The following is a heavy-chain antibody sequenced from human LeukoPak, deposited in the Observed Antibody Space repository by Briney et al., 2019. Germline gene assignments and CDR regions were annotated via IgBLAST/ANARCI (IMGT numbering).Heavy chain of an antibody. CDR1: GFTFSSYW. CDR3: GRAMDY. V-gene: IGHV3-7*03. CDR2: INQDGSEK. J-gene: IGHJ4*02. Sequence: PGGSLRLSCAASGFTFSSYWMNWVRQAPGKGLEWVANINQDGSEKYYVDSVKGQFTISGDNAKNSLYLQMNSLRAEDTAVYYCGRAMDYWGQGTLVTVSS.